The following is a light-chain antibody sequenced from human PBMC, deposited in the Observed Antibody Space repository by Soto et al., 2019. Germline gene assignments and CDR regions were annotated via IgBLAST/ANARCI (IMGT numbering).Light chain of an antibody. CDR2: GVT. J-gene: IGLJ1*01. Sequence: QSALTQPASVSVSPGQSITISCTGTSGDIGSYNRVSWYQQHPGKAPKLIIYGVTDRPSGVSNRFSGSKSGNTASLTISGLQAGDETEYYCSSYTSIKTRACVFGPGTKLTVL. CDR3: SSYTSIKTRACV. CDR1: SGDIGSYNR. V-gene: IGLV2-14*01.